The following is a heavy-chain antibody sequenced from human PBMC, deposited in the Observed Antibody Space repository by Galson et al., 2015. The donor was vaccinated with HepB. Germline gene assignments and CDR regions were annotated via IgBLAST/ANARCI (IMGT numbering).Heavy chain of an antibody. CDR3: ARDFLQGGSGSYYGLGYYMDV. V-gene: IGHV3-33*01. J-gene: IGHJ6*03. CDR1: GFTFSSYG. CDR2: IWYDGSNK. D-gene: IGHD3-10*01. Sequence: SLRLSCAASGFTFSSYGMHWVRQAPGKGLEWVAVIWYDGSNKYYADSVKGRFTISRDNSKNTLYLQMNSLRAEDTAVYYCARDFLQGGSGSYYGLGYYMDVWGKGTTVTVSS.